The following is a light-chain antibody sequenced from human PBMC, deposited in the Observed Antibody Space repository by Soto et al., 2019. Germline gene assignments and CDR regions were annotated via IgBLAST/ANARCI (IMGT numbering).Light chain of an antibody. Sequence: IVMTQSPATLSVSPGERATLSCRASQSVSSNLAWYQQKPGQAPRLLIYGASTTASGIPARFSGSGSGTEFTLTISSLQSEDFAVYYCLHYNDWPRWTFGQGTKVDIK. V-gene: IGKV3-15*01. CDR3: LHYNDWPRWT. CDR1: QSVSSN. CDR2: GAS. J-gene: IGKJ1*01.